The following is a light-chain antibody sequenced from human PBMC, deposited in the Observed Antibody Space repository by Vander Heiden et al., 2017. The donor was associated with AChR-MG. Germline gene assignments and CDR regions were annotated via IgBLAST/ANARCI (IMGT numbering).Light chain of an antibody. CDR1: SSNIGAGYD. CDR2: GNS. J-gene: IGLJ2*01. Sequence: QPVLTQPPPVSGAPGQRVTISCTGSSSNIGAGYDVHWYQQLPGTAPKLLIYGNSNRPSGVPDRFSGSNSGTSASLAITGLQAEDEADYYCQSYDTSLSVVFGGGTKLTVL. CDR3: QSYDTSLSVV. V-gene: IGLV1-40*01.